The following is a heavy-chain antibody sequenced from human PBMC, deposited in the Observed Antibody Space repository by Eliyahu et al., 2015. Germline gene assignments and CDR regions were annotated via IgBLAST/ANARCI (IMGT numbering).Heavy chain of an antibody. J-gene: IGHJ3*02. CDR2: IGTAGDT. Sequence: EVQLVESGGGLVQPGGSLRLSCAAXGXTFGSYDXHWVRQATGKGLEWVSAIGTAGDTYYPGSVKGRFTISRENAKNSLYLQMNSLRAGDTAVYYCARGRGYCSGGSCYSVFAFDIWGQGTMVTVSS. CDR3: ARGRGYCSGGSCYSVFAFDI. D-gene: IGHD2-15*01. V-gene: IGHV3-13*01. CDR1: GXTFGSYD.